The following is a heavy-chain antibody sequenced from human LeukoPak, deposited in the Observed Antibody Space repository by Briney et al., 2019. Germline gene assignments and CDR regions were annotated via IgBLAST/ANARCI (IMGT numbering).Heavy chain of an antibody. CDR2: INHSGST. V-gene: IGHV4-34*01. Sequence: SETLSLTCAVYGGSFSGYYWSWIRQPPGKGLEWTGEINHSGSTNYNPSLKSRVTISVDTSKNQFSLKLSSVTAADAAVYYCARVGADFCSGHFFEFWGQGTLVTVSS. J-gene: IGHJ4*02. CDR3: ARVGADFCSGHFFEF. D-gene: IGHD3-3*01. CDR1: GGSFSGYY.